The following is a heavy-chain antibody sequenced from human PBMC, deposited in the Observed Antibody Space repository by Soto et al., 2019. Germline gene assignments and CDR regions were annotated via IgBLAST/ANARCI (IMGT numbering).Heavy chain of an antibody. D-gene: IGHD2-15*01. CDR3: AKRRGAGGHFDY. V-gene: IGHV3-23*01. J-gene: IGHJ4*02. CDR2: VSIGGST. Sequence: LSLSCAASGFTFSSYAMGWVRQGPGKGLEWVAVVSIGGSTHYADSVRGRFTISRDNSKNTLSLQMNSLTAEDTAVYFCAKRRGAGGHFDYWGQGALVTVSS. CDR1: GFTFSSYA.